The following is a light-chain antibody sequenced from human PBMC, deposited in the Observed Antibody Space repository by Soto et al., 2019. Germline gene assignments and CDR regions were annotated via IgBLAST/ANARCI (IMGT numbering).Light chain of an antibody. V-gene: IGKV1-5*03. CDR1: QTISSW. Sequence: DIQMTQSPSTLSGSVGDRVTITCRASQTISSWLAWYQQKPGKAPKLLIYKASTLKSGVPSRFSGSGSGTEFTLTISSLQPDDVAPYSCQNYNSYSEAFGQGTKVELK. J-gene: IGKJ1*01. CDR3: QNYNSYSEA. CDR2: KAS.